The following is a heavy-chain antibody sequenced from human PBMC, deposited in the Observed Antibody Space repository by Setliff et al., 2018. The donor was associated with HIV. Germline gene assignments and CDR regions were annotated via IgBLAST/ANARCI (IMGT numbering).Heavy chain of an antibody. CDR2: ISFDGSKK. J-gene: IGHJ4*02. V-gene: IGHV3-30*03. CDR3: ARDSDFYIDY. CDR1: RFTFNSFG. Sequence: GGSLRLSCATSRFTFNSFGMHWVRQAPGKGLEWVAMISFDGSKKNYADSVKGRFTVSRDNSKNTLYLQMSSLRLEDTAIYYCARDSDFYIDYWGQGTLVTVSS. D-gene: IGHD2-21*01.